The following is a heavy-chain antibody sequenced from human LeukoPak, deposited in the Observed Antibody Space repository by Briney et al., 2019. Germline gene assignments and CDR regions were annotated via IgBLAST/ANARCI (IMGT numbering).Heavy chain of an antibody. CDR1: GFAFSIHT. CDR3: VRGGARDAFDL. CDR2: ISAMTGYI. Sequence: GGSLRLSCAASGFAFSIHTVTWVRQAPGKGLEWISSISAMTGYIYYADSVKGRFTISRDNARSSLYLQMNSLRVEDTAVYYCVRGGARDAFDLWGQGTMVTVSS. D-gene: IGHD5-12*01. V-gene: IGHV3-21*01. J-gene: IGHJ3*01.